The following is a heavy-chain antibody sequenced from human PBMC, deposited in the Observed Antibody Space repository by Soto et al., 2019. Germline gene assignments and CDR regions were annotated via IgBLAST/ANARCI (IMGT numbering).Heavy chain of an antibody. V-gene: IGHV3-30-3*01. CDR2: ISYDGSNK. CDR3: ARDRFSSGYYLWSY. J-gene: IGHJ4*02. CDR1: GFTFSSYA. Sequence: PGGSLRLSCAASGFTFSSYAMHWVRQAPGKGLEWVAVISYDGSNKYYADSVKGRFTISRDNSKNTLYLQMNSLRAEDTAVYYCARDRFSSGYYLWSYWGQGTLVTVS. D-gene: IGHD3-22*01.